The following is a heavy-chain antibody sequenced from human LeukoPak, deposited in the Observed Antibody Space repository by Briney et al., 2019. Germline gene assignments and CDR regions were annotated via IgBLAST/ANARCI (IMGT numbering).Heavy chain of an antibody. CDR1: GFTFNIYW. J-gene: IGHJ4*02. CDR3: ARDLKRNDQGSPGYSLDY. D-gene: IGHD3-9*01. CDR2: IKSDGSTT. Sequence: PGGSLRLSCVASGFTFNIYWMHWVRQAPGKGLVWVSRIKSDGSTTNYADSVKGRFTISRDNAKNTLYLQMNSLRAEDTAVYYCARDLKRNDQGSPGYSLDYWGQGTLVTVSS. V-gene: IGHV3-74*01.